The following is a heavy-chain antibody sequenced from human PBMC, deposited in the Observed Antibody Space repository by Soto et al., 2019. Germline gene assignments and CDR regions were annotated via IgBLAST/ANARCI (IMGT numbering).Heavy chain of an antibody. J-gene: IGHJ6*02. V-gene: IGHV3-23*01. D-gene: IGHD1-26*01. CDR3: AKTMGSGEDHYYYYGMDV. Sequence: GGSLRLSCAASGFTFSSYAMSWVRQAPGKGLEWVSAISGSGGSTYYADSVKGRFTISRDNSKNTLYLQMNSLRAEDTAVYYCAKTMGSGEDHYYYYGMDVWGQGTTVTVSS. CDR1: GFTFSSYA. CDR2: ISGSGGST.